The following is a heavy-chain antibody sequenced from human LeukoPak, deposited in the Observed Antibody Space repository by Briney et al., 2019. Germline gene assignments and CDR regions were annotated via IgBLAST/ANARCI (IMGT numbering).Heavy chain of an antibody. CDR3: TRHRDGYGLAFDI. V-gene: IGHV3-21*04. CDR2: ISSSSSYI. CDR1: GFTFSSYS. Sequence: GGSLRLSCAASGFTFSSYSMNWVRQAPGKGLEWVSSISSSSSYIYYADSVKGRFTISRDNAKNSLDLQMNSLRAEDTAVYYCTRHRDGYGLAFDIWGQGTMVTVSS. J-gene: IGHJ3*02. D-gene: IGHD5-24*01.